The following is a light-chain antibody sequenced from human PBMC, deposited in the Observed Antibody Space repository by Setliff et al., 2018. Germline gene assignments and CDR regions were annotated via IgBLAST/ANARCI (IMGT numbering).Light chain of an antibody. CDR2: GNS. CDR1: SSNIGAGYD. Sequence: SVLTQPPSVSEAPGQRVTISCTGSSSNIGAGYDVHWYQQLPGTAPKLLIYGNSNRPSGVPDRFSGSKSGTSASLAITGLQAEDEADYYCSSYTSSSTFVFGTGTKVTVL. J-gene: IGLJ1*01. CDR3: SSYTSSSTFV. V-gene: IGLV1-40*01.